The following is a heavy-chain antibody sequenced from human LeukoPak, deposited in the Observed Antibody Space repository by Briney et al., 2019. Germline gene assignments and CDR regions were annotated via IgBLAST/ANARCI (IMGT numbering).Heavy chain of an antibody. V-gene: IGHV1-2*02. CDR2: INPNSGGT. J-gene: IGHJ4*02. CDR1: GYTFTDYY. D-gene: IGHD6-19*01. CDR3: ATIAMTGIRLGDYYFDY. Sequence: ASVKVSCKASGYTFTDYYVHWVRQAPGQGLEWMGWINPNSGGTKYAQNFQGRVTMTRDTSISTAYMELSRLRSDDTAVYYCATIAMTGIRLGDYYFDYWGQGTLVTVSS.